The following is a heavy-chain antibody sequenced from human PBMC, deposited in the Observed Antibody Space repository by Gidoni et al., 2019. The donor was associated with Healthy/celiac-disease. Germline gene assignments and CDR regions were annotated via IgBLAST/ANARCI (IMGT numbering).Heavy chain of an antibody. V-gene: IGHV3-21*01. CDR2: ISSSSSYI. Sequence: EVQLVESGGGLVKPGGSLRLSCAASGFTFSSYSMNWVRQAPGKGLEWVSSISSSSSYIYYADSVKGRFTISRDNAKNSLYLQMNSLRAEDTAVYYCARTCIWNPGAFDIWGQGTMVTVSS. CDR3: ARTCIWNPGAFDI. D-gene: IGHD1-1*01. CDR1: GFTFSSYS. J-gene: IGHJ3*02.